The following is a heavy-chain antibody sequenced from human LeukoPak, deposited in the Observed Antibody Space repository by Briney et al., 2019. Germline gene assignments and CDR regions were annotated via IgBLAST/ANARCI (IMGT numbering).Heavy chain of an antibody. J-gene: IGHJ3*02. CDR2: ISWNSGSI. D-gene: IGHD1-26*01. Sequence: GGSLRLSCAASGLIFDDYAMHWVRQVPGKGLEWVSGISWNSGSIGYADSVKGRFTISRDDAKNSLYLQMNSLRPEDTALYYCAKAANSGSYFDAFDIWGQGTKVTVSS. CDR3: AKAANSGSYFDAFDI. V-gene: IGHV3-9*01. CDR1: GLIFDDYA.